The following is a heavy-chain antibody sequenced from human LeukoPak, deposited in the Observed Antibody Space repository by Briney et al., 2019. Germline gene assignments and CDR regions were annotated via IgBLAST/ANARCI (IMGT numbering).Heavy chain of an antibody. J-gene: IGHJ4*02. CDR1: GFTFSSSW. Sequence: GGSLRLSCAASGFTFSSSWMSWVRQAPGKGLEWVSAISGSGSSTYYVDSVKGRFTISRDNSKNTLYLQMNNLRAEDTALYYCAKGRRRTTVTSFDYWGQGTLVTVSS. CDR3: AKGRRRTTVTSFDY. D-gene: IGHD4-17*01. CDR2: ISGSGSST. V-gene: IGHV3-23*01.